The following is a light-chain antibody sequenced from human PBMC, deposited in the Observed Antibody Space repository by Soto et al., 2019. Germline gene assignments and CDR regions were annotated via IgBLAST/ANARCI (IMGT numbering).Light chain of an antibody. CDR3: QQSHNAPQT. CDR2: ATS. J-gene: IGKJ1*01. Sequence: QMTQSPSSLSASVGDRVTITCRASQNIGSLLNWYQQKLGKAPKLLIYATSHLQSGVPSRFSGSGSGTDFTLTISSLQPEDFATYFCQQSHNAPQTLGQGTRVEI. V-gene: IGKV1-39*01. CDR1: QNIGSL.